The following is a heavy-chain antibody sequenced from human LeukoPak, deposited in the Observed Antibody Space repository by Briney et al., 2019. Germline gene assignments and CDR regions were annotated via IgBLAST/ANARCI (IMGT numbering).Heavy chain of an antibody. J-gene: IGHJ4*02. D-gene: IGHD3-10*01. Sequence: GGSLRLSCAASGFTFSSYAMSWVRQAPGKGLEWVSGIKNSGSSTFYADSVQGRFTISRDNSKNTLYLQMNSLRAEDTAVYYCAKEGYYGSGSYPYYFDYWGQGTLVTVSS. CDR3: AKEGYYGSGSYPYYFDY. CDR2: IKNSGSST. V-gene: IGHV3-23*01. CDR1: GFTFSSYA.